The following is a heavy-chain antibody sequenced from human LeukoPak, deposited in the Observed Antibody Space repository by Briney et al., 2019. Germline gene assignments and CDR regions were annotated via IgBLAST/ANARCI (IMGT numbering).Heavy chain of an antibody. D-gene: IGHD1-1*01. CDR1: GFTFSSYW. CDR2: IKQDESEK. J-gene: IGHJ4*02. V-gene: IGHV3-7*01. Sequence: KTGGSLRLSCAASGFTFSSYWMSWVRQAPGKGLEWVANIKQDESEKYYVDSLKGRFTISRDNAKNSLYLQMNSLRAEDTAVYYCARDKIEGPTKLDYWGQGILVTVSS. CDR3: ARDKIEGPTKLDY.